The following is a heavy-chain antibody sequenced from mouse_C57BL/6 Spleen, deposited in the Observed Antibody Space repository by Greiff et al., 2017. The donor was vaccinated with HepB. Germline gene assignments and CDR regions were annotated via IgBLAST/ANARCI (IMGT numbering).Heavy chain of an antibody. J-gene: IGHJ2*01. D-gene: IGHD1-1*01. CDR1: GFTFSDYG. CDR3: ASENYYDSRDFDY. V-gene: IGHV5-17*01. CDR2: ISSGSSTI. Sequence: EVMLVESGGGLVKPGGSLKLSCAASGFTFSDYGMHWVRQAPEKGLEWVAYISSGSSTIYYADSVKGRFTISRDNAKNTMFLQMTSLRSEDTVMYYCASENYYDSRDFDYWGQGTTLTVSS.